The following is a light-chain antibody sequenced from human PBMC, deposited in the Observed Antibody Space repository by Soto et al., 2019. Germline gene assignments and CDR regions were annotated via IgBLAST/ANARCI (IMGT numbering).Light chain of an antibody. J-gene: IGKJ1*01. Sequence: DIQLTQSPSSLAASVGDRVTLTCRASQSISSYLNWYQQKPGKAPKVLIYAASSLQSGIPSRFSGSGSGTDFTLTISSLEPEDFAVYYCQKRYNWPRTVGQGTKVDIK. CDR3: QKRYNWPRT. V-gene: IGKV1-39*01. CDR2: AAS. CDR1: QSISSY.